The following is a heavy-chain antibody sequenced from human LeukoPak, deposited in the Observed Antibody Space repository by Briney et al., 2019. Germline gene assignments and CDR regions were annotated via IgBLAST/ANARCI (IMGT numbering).Heavy chain of an antibody. CDR2: IYYSGST. CDR1: GGSISSSSYY. J-gene: IGHJ4*02. D-gene: IGHD3-9*01. V-gene: IGHV4-39*07. Sequence: SETLSLTCTVSGGSISSSSYYWGWIRQPPGKGLEWIGSIYYSGSTYYNPSLKSRVTISVDTSKNQFSLKLSSVTAADTAVYYCARDRQLYDILTGYHSAFDYWGQGTLVTVSS. CDR3: ARDRQLYDILTGYHSAFDY.